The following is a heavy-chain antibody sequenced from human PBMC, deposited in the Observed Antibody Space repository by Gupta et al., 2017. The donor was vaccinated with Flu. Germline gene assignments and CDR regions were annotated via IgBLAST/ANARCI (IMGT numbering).Heavy chain of an antibody. Sequence: ALEWLALIYWNDDKRYSPSLKSRLTITKDTSKNQVVLTMTNMDPVDTATYYCAHSPSYYDFWSGYYAHWFDPWGQGTLVTVSS. D-gene: IGHD3-3*01. J-gene: IGHJ5*02. V-gene: IGHV2-5*01. CDR3: AHSPSYYDFWSGYYAHWFDP. CDR2: IYWNDDK.